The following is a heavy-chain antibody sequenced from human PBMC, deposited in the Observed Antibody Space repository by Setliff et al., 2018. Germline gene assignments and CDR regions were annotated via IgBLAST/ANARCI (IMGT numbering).Heavy chain of an antibody. V-gene: IGHV4-38-2*01. J-gene: IGHJ5*02. CDR3: ARAHTWSLPNDNSGYPGWFDP. Sequence: SETLSLTCAVSGFSISSGYYWGWIRQPPGKGLEWIVNIHHSGKAYYNPSLKSRVTMSVDTPKNLVSLKLSSVTAADTAVYYCARAHTWSLPNDNSGYPGWFDPWGQGTLVTVSS. CDR1: GFSISSGYY. D-gene: IGHD3-22*01. CDR2: IHHSGKA.